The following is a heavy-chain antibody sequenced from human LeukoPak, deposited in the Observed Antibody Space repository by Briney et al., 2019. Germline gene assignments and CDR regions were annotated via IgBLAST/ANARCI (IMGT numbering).Heavy chain of an antibody. CDR3: ARGLHYYVAMDV. D-gene: IGHD3-10*02. J-gene: IGHJ6*02. CDR2: IGSDNKP. V-gene: IGHV3-23*05. Sequence: GGSLTLSCEASGFTFSAYAMTWVRQPPGQGLEWVSSIGSDNKPHYSESVEGRFAISRDNSKSMLFLQLNSLRAEDTALYYCARGLHYYVAMDVWGQGTTVTVSS. CDR1: GFTFSAYA.